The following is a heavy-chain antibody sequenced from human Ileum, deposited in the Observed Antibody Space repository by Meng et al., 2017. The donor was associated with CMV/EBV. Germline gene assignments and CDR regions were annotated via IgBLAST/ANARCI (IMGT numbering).Heavy chain of an antibody. Sequence: FTFSSYWMHWVRQAPGKGLVWVSRIDEDGGSTTYADSVKGRFTISRDNAKGTLYLQMNSLRAEDTAVYYCARESKSGYCSGGSCYSYYWGQGSLVTVSS. CDR2: IDEDGGST. D-gene: IGHD2-15*01. V-gene: IGHV3-74*03. CDR1: FTFSSYW. J-gene: IGHJ4*02. CDR3: ARESKSGYCSGGSCYSYY.